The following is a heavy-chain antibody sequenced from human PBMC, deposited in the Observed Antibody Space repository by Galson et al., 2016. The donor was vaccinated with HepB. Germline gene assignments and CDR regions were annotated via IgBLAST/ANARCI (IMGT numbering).Heavy chain of an antibody. CDR1: GGSFNNYG. J-gene: IGHJ4*02. Sequence: SVKVSCKATGGSFNNYGITWVRQAPGQGLEWMGGIIPVFGSANYAQKFLGRVTITADKSTSTAYMELSSLRSEDTAIYYCARSPSDSKFDYWGQGTLVTVSS. CDR2: IIPVFGSA. CDR3: ARSPSDSKFDY. V-gene: IGHV1-69*06. D-gene: IGHD2-21*02.